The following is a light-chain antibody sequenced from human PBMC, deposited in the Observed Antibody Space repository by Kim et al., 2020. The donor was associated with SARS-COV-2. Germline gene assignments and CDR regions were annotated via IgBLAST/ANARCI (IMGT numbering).Light chain of an antibody. J-gene: IGKJ1*01. Sequence: SASTGDRLTITCRASQSISNYLAWYQQKPGKAPKLLMYAATTLQSGVPSRFSGSGSGTDFTLTISCLQSEDFATYYCQQYYSYPQFGQGTKVDIK. CDR2: AAT. V-gene: IGKV1-8*01. CDR3: QQYYSYPQ. CDR1: QSISNY.